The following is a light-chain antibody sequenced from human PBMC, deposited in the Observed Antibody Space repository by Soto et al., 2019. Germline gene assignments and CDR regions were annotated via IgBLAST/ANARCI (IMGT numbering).Light chain of an antibody. CDR2: AAS. J-gene: IGKJ3*01. CDR3: QQYGDSPRT. CDR1: QSVTVNS. V-gene: IGKV3-20*01. Sequence: EILLTQSPSTLSLSPGEGVTLSCRASQSVTVNSLAWYQQKPGQTPKLLIYAASTRAAAVPDRFTGSGSGTDFALTISRLEPEDFAVYYCQQYGDSPRTFGPGTKVDIK.